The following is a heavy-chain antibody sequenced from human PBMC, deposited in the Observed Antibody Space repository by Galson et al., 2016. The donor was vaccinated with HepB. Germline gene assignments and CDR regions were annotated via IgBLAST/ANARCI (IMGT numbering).Heavy chain of an antibody. D-gene: IGHD1-7*01. V-gene: IGHV3-49*03. Sequence: SLRLSCAASGFTFGNYAMSWFRQAPGKGLEWVSFIRSKAYGGTTEYAASVKGRFTISRDDSKSIVYLQMDSLKAEDTAVYYCSRDGLHNWNYWGDYFGDWGQGTLVTVSS. J-gene: IGHJ4*02. CDR3: SRDGLHNWNYWGDYFGD. CDR1: GFTFGNYA. CDR2: IRSKAYGGTT.